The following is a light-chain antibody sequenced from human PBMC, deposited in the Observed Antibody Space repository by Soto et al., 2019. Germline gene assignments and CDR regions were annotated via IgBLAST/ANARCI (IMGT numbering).Light chain of an antibody. CDR2: GAS. Sequence: EIVLTQSPGTLSLSPGERATLSCRASQSVSGSNVAWYQQKPGKAPRRLIYGASNRATGIPDRFSGSGSGTDFTLTISRLEPEDFAVFYCKQYGNSPWTFGQGTKVEIK. J-gene: IGKJ1*01. V-gene: IGKV3-20*01. CDR3: KQYGNSPWT. CDR1: QSVSGSN.